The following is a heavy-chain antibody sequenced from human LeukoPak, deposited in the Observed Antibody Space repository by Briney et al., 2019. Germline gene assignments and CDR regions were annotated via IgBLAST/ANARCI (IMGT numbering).Heavy chain of an antibody. CDR1: GFTFSRYW. CDR3: ARSTLGDAFDI. CDR2: ISTDGTST. V-gene: IGHV3-74*01. Sequence: GGSLRLSCAASGFTFSRYWMHWVRQAPGKGLVWVSRISTDGTSTTYADSVKGRFTISRDNAKNTLYLQMNSLRAEDTAVYYCARSTLGDAFDIWGQGTMVTVSS. D-gene: IGHD1-1*01. J-gene: IGHJ3*02.